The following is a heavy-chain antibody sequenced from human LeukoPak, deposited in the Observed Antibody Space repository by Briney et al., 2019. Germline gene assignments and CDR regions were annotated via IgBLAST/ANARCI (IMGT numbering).Heavy chain of an antibody. D-gene: IGHD4-17*01. CDR3: ARDPGDYGGYGGWFDY. CDR2: ISSSSSYI. CDR1: GFTFSSYS. V-gene: IGHV3-21*01. J-gene: IGHJ4*02. Sequence: GGSLRLSCAASGFTFSSYSMNWVRQAPGKGLEWVSSISSSSSYIYYADSVTGRFTISRDNAKNSLYLQMSSLRAEDTAVYYCARDPGDYGGYGGWFDYWGQGTLVTVSS.